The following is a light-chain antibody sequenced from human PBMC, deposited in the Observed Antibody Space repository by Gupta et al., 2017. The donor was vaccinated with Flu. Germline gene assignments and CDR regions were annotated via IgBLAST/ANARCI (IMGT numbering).Light chain of an antibody. CDR2: DAS. V-gene: IGKV3-11*01. J-gene: IGKJ2*03. CDR1: QSVSNF. CDR3: QQRTHWPGYS. Sequence: ATLSVSPGESATRSCTASQSVSNFLAWYKQRPGQAPSLLIYDASKRDPGIPARFSGSGSGKDFTLTISSREPEDFAIYYCQQRTHWPGYSFGQGTXLEIK.